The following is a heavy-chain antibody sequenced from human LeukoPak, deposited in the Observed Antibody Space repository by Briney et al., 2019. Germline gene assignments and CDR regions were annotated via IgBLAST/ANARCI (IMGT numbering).Heavy chain of an antibody. Sequence: PSETLSLTCTVSGGSISSNYWSWIRQPPGKGLEWIGYMYYSGSTNYNPSLKSRVTISVDTSKNQFSLKLSSVTAADTAVYYCASLNYDYVWGSSRGPDDAFDIWGQGTMVTVSS. CDR1: GGSISSNY. D-gene: IGHD3-16*01. J-gene: IGHJ3*02. CDR3: ASLNYDYVWGSSRGPDDAFDI. V-gene: IGHV4-59*08. CDR2: MYYSGST.